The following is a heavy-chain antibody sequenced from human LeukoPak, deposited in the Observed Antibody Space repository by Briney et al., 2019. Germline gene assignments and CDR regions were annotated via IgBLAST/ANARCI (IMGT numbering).Heavy chain of an antibody. CDR1: GGSISSGGYY. CDR2: IYHSGST. CDR3: ASGSLELGY. Sequence: SQTLSLTCTVSGGSISSGGYYWSWIRQPPGKGLEWIGYIYHSGSTYYNPSLKSRVTISVDRSKNQFSLKLSSVTAADTAVYYCASGSLELGYWGQGTLVTVSS. V-gene: IGHV4-30-2*01. J-gene: IGHJ4*02.